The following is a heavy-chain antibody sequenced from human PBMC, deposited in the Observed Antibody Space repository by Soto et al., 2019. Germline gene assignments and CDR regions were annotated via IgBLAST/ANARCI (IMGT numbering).Heavy chain of an antibody. J-gene: IGHJ4*02. V-gene: IGHV3-64*01. CDR1: GFTFSSYA. CDR2: ISSNGGST. D-gene: IGHD2-2*01. CDR3: ARAGRSSNQLLCGADY. Sequence: EVQLVESGGGLVQPGGSLRLSCAASGFTFSSYAMHWVRQAPGKGLEYVSAISSNGGSTYYANSVKGRFTISRDNSKNTLYLQMGSRGAEDVAVYYCARAGRSSNQLLCGADYWGQGTLVTVSS.